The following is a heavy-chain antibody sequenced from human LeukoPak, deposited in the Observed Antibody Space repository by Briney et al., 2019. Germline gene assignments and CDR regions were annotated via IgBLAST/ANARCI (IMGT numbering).Heavy chain of an antibody. CDR1: GFSFRSYA. CDR2: ISSDGSTP. D-gene: IGHD2-8*01. CDR3: ARVFGGHTNGLDY. V-gene: IGHV3-64*01. J-gene: IGHJ4*02. Sequence: GGSLRLSCAAFGFSFRSYAMHWVRHAPGKGLEFVSAISSDGSTPYYANSVKGRFTISTDNSTNTLYLQMGSLRAEDMAVYYCARVFGGHTNGLDYWGQGTLVTVSS.